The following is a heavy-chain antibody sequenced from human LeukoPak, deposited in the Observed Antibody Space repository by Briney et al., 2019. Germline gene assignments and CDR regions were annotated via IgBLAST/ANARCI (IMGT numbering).Heavy chain of an antibody. CDR2: ISWNSGSI. D-gene: IGHD2-2*01. Sequence: GGSLRLSCAASGFTFDDYAMHWVRQAPGKGLEWVSGISWNSGSIGYADSVKGRFTVSRDNAKNSLYLQMNSLRAEDMALYYCAKGSSIVVVPAALGAWGQGTLVTVSS. CDR3: AKGSSIVVVPAALGA. CDR1: GFTFDDYA. J-gene: IGHJ4*02. V-gene: IGHV3-9*03.